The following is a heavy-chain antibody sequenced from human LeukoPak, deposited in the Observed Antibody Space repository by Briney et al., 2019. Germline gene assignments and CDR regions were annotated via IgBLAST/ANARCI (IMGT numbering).Heavy chain of an antibody. V-gene: IGHV3-15*01. J-gene: IGHJ4*02. CDR1: GFTFTNAW. CDR3: TTELSSILSKFQ. Sequence: GGSLRLSCAASGFTFTNAWMNWVRQAPGKGLEWVGRIKSNTEGGTTDYAAPVKGRFTISRDDSKNTLYLQMSSLKTEDTAVYYRTTELSSILSKFQWGQGTLVTVSS. CDR2: IKSNTEGGTT. D-gene: IGHD3-3*02.